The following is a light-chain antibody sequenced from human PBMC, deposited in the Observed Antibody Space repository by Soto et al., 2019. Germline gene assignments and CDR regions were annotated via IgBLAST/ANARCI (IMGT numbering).Light chain of an antibody. CDR2: TTN. J-gene: IGLJ3*02. CDR3: AACDDSLYGPV. CDR1: TSNIGSNP. Sequence: QSVLTQPPSASGTPGERVAISCSGSTSNIGSNPVNWYQQLPGTAPKHLIYTTNQRPSGVPDRFSGSKSGTSASLAISGLQSEDEADYYCAACDDSLYGPVFGGGTKLTVL. V-gene: IGLV1-44*01.